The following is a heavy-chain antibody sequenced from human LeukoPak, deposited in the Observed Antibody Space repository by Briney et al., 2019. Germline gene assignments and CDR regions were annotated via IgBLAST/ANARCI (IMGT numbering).Heavy chain of an antibody. J-gene: IGHJ5*02. CDR2: IYYSGST. CDR3: ARDRRRLGVAGTRWFDP. D-gene: IGHD6-19*01. CDR1: GGSISSYY. V-gene: IGHV4-59*01. Sequence: SETLSLTCTVSGGSISSYYWSWIRQPPGKGLEWIGYIYYSGSTNYNPSLKSRVTISVDTSKNQFSLKLSSVTAADTAVYYCARDRRRLGVAGTRWFDPWGQGTLVTISS.